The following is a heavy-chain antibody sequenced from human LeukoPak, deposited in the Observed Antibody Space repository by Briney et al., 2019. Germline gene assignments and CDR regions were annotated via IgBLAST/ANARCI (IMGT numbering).Heavy chain of an antibody. V-gene: IGHV4-4*07. J-gene: IGHJ6*03. D-gene: IGHD6-13*01. CDR1: GGSISSYY. Sequence: KPSETLSLTCTVSGGSISSYYWSWIRQPAGKGLEWIGRIYTSGSTNYNPSLKSRVTISVDKSKNQFFLKLSSVTAADTAVYYCARDQRQQLVRGGYYYYYMDVWGKGTTVTVSS. CDR3: ARDQRQQLVRGGYYYYYMDV. CDR2: IYTSGST.